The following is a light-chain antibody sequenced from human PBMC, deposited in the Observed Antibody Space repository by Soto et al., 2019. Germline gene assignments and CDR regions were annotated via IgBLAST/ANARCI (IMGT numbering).Light chain of an antibody. CDR3: SLSAL. Sequence: QSVLTQPPSVSGAPGQRVTISCTGSSSNIGAGYDVHWYQQLPGTAPKLLIYGNSNRPSGVPDRFSGSKSGTSASLAITGLQAEDEADYYSSLSALFGGGTQLTVL. J-gene: IGLJ2*01. V-gene: IGLV1-40*01. CDR1: SSNIGAGYD. CDR2: GNS.